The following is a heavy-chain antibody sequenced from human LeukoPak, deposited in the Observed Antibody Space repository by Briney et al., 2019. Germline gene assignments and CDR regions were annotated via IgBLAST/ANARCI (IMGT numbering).Heavy chain of an antibody. D-gene: IGHD1-1*01. Sequence: PSETLSLTCAVYGGSFSTYYWSWIRQSPGKGLEWIAEINHRGDTNYNPSVMSRVTISVDTSKNQFSLKVRSLTAADTAFYYCARGPTISETGYFDYWGQGTLVTVSS. CDR3: ARGPTISETGYFDY. V-gene: IGHV4-34*01. J-gene: IGHJ4*03. CDR2: INHRGDT. CDR1: GGSFSTYY.